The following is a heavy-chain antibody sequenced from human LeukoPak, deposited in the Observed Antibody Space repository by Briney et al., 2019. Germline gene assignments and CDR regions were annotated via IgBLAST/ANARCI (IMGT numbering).Heavy chain of an antibody. Sequence: GGSLRLSCKASGFVFGDYYMNWIRQAPGKGLECLSYISSGTINHSNYADSVKGRFTISRDNAKNSLSLQMTSLRADDTAVYYCVRGQTSLDNWFDPWGQGTLVIVSS. CDR3: VRGQTSLDNWFDP. V-gene: IGHV3-11*06. CDR2: ISSGTINHS. J-gene: IGHJ5*02. CDR1: GFVFGDYY.